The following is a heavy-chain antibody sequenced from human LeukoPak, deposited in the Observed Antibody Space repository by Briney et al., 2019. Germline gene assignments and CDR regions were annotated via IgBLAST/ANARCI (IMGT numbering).Heavy chain of an antibody. Sequence: ASVKVSCKASGYTFTSYNINWVRQAPGQGLGWMGWLYPKSGNTGYAQKFQGRVTMTRNTSISTDYMELSSLRSEDTDVYYGERGRRIAAAGTMFYWGEGTLVTVSS. J-gene: IGHJ4*02. CDR3: ERGRRIAAAGTMFY. CDR1: GYTFTSYN. D-gene: IGHD6-13*01. V-gene: IGHV1-8*01. CDR2: LYPKSGNT.